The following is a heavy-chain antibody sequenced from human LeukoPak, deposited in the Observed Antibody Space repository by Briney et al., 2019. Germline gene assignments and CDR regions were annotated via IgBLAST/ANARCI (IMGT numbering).Heavy chain of an antibody. V-gene: IGHV1-18*01. CDR2: ISAYNGNT. Sequence: GASVKVSCKASGYTFTSYGISWVRQAPGQGLEWMGWISAYNGNTNYVQKLQGRVTMTTHTSTSTAYMELSSLRSEDTAVYYCARDRVPNVDFDWLNGWFDPRGQGTLVTVSS. D-gene: IGHD3-9*01. CDR3: ARDRVPNVDFDWLNGWFDP. CDR1: GYTFTSYG. J-gene: IGHJ5*02.